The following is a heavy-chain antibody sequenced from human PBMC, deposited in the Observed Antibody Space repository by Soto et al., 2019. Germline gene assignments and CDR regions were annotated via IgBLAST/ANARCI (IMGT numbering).Heavy chain of an antibody. D-gene: IGHD1-26*01. Sequence: ASVKVSCKASGYTFTTYAMHWVRQAPGQRLEWMGWINAGNGNTKYSQKFQGRVTITRDTSASTAYMELSSLRSEDTAVYYCARDGGIMGYWFDYWGQGTLVTVSS. CDR1: GYTFTTYA. V-gene: IGHV1-3*01. J-gene: IGHJ4*02. CDR3: ARDGGIMGYWFDY. CDR2: INAGNGNT.